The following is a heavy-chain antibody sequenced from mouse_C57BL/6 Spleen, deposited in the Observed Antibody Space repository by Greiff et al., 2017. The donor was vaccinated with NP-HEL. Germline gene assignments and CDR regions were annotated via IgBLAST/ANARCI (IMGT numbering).Heavy chain of an antibody. D-gene: IGHD1-1*01. V-gene: IGHV1-52*01. J-gene: IGHJ2*01. CDR2: IDPSDSET. CDR1: GYTFTSYW. CDR3: AKDYGSSPFDD. Sequence: QVQLQQPGAELVRPGSSVKLSCKASGYTFTSYWMHWVKQRPIQGLEWIGNIDPSDSETHYNQKFKDKATLTVDKSSSTAYMQRSSLTSEDSAVYYCAKDYGSSPFDDWGQGTTLTVSS.